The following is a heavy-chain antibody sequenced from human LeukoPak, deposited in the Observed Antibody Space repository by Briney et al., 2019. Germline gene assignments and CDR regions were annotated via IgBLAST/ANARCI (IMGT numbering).Heavy chain of an antibody. J-gene: IGHJ4*02. CDR1: GGSISSSSYY. D-gene: IGHD6-19*01. CDR3: ARAVTGTSPLGY. Sequence: SETLSLTCTVSGGSISSSSYYWGWIRQPPGKGLEWIGSIYYSGSTYYNPSLQSRVTMSVDMSKNQLSLKLSSVTAADTAVYFCARAVTGTSPLGYWGQGALVTVSS. V-gene: IGHV4-39*07. CDR2: IYYSGST.